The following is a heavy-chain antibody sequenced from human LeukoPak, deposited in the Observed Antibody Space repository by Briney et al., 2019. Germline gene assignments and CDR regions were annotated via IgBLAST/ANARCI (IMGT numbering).Heavy chain of an antibody. V-gene: IGHV3-43*02. Sequence: GGSLRLSCAASGFTFNTYGMNWVRQAPGKGPEWVSSISGSGGYIYYSDSVKGRFTISRDNSKNSLYLQMNSLRTEDTALYYCAKDITAAGTLIDYWGQGTLVTVSS. CDR2: ISGSGGYI. CDR3: AKDITAAGTLIDY. J-gene: IGHJ4*02. CDR1: GFTFNTYG. D-gene: IGHD6-13*01.